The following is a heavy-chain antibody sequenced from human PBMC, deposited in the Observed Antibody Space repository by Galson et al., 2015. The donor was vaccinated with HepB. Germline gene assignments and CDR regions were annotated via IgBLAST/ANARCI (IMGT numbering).Heavy chain of an antibody. J-gene: IGHJ6*03. D-gene: IGHD6-6*01. CDR2: ISYDGSNK. V-gene: IGHV3-30*18. CDR3: AKDPGAARPGGYYYYYMDV. Sequence: SLRLSCAASGFTFSSYGMHWVRQAPGKGLEWVAVISYDGSNKYYADSVKGRFTISRDNSKNTLYLQMNSLRAEDTAVYYCAKDPGAARPGGYYYYYMDVWGKGTTVTVSS. CDR1: GFTFSSYG.